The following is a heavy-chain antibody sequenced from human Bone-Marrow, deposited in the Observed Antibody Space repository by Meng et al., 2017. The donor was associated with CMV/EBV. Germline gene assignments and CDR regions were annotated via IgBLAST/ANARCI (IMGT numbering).Heavy chain of an antibody. CDR3: ARDYRIAAAVTYYYGMDV. V-gene: IGHV3-23*01. Sequence: GESLKISCAGSGFTFISYAMTWVRQAPGKGLEWVSAISGSGGSTYYADSVKGRFTISRDNSKNTLYLQMNSLRAEDTAVYYCARDYRIAAAVTYYYGMDVWGQGTTVTVSS. D-gene: IGHD6-13*01. CDR2: ISGSGGST. CDR1: GFTFISYA. J-gene: IGHJ6*02.